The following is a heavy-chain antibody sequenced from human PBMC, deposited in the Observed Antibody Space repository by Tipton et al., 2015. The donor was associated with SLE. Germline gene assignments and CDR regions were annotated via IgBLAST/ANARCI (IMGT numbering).Heavy chain of an antibody. V-gene: IGHV1-18*01. J-gene: IGHJ6*03. CDR1: GYTFPTFG. Sequence: QSGPEVKKPGASMKVSCKASGYTFPTFGITWVRQAPGQGLEWMGWINTYNGNTNYAQKFQDRVTMTTDTSTSTAYMELRSLSSDDTAVYYCVLVITNYYYYYMDVWGKGTTVTVSS. CDR3: VLVITNYYYYYMDV. D-gene: IGHD3-9*01. CDR2: INTYNGNT.